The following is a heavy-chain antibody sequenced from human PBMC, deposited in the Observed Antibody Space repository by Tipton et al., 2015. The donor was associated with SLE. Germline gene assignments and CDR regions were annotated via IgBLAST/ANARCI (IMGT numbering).Heavy chain of an antibody. CDR2: VYYTESA. V-gene: IGHV4-59*01. CDR3: ARGVRIAVVKGWYFDL. Sequence: TLSLTCTVSGGSINSYYWSWIRQPPGKGLEWIGYVYYTESASYNPSRESRVTISVDTSKNQFSLKLTSVTAADRGVYYCARGVRIAVVKGWYFDLWGRGTLVTVSS. CDR1: GGSINSYY. D-gene: IGHD6-19*01. J-gene: IGHJ2*01.